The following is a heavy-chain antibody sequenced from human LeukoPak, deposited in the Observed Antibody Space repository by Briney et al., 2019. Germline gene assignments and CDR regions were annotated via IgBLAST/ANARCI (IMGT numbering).Heavy chain of an antibody. CDR3: ARDVTMTRQYYFDY. CDR1: GGTFSSYA. CDR2: IIPIFGTA. J-gene: IGHJ4*02. Sequence: SVNVSCKASGGTFSSYAISWVRQAPGQGLEWMGGIIPIFGTANYAQKFQGRVTITADESTSTAYMELSSLRSEDTAVYYCARDVTMTRQYYFDYWGQGTLVTVSS. D-gene: IGHD3-22*01. V-gene: IGHV1-69*13.